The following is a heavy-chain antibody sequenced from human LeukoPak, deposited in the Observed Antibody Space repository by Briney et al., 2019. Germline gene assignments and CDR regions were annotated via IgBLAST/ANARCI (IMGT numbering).Heavy chain of an antibody. CDR1: GFTFSCYA. J-gene: IGHJ4*02. Sequence: QSGGSLRLSCAASGFTFSCYAMSWVRQAPGKGLEWVSAISADASSTYYADSVKGPITISRDNSKNTLFLQMNSLRAEDTAVYYCARGAYGDYDYWGQGTLVTVSS. CDR2: ISADASST. CDR3: ARGAYGDYDY. D-gene: IGHD4-17*01. V-gene: IGHV3-23*01.